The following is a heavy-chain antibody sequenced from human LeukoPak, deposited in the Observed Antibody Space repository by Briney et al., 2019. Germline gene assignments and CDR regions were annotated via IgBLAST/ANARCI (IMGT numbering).Heavy chain of an antibody. V-gene: IGHV3-21*01. CDR1: GFTFSSYS. Sequence: GRSLRLSCAASGFTFSSYSMNWVRQAPGKGLEWVSSISSSSSYIYYADSVKGRFTISRDNAKNSLYLQMNSLRAEDTAVYYCARDRYSSGWFDYWGQGTLVTVSS. CDR3: ARDRYSSGWFDY. D-gene: IGHD6-19*01. CDR2: ISSSSSYI. J-gene: IGHJ4*02.